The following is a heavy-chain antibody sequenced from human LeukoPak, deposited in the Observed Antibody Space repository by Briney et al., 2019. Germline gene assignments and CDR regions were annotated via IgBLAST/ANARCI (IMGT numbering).Heavy chain of an antibody. CDR2: INPSGGGT. CDR1: GYAFTSYD. J-gene: IGHJ5*02. CDR3: ATAPNYYGSGRVNWFDP. V-gene: IGHV1-46*01. D-gene: IGHD3-10*01. Sequence: GASVKVSCKASGYAFTSYDINWVRQATGQGLEWMGIINPSGGGTSYAQKFQGRVTMTEDTSTDTAYMELSSLRSEDTAVYYCATAPNYYGSGRVNWFDPWGQGTLVTVSS.